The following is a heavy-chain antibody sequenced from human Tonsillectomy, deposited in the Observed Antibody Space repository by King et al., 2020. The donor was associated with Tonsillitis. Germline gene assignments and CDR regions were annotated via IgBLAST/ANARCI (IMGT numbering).Heavy chain of an antibody. CDR2: ISGSGGST. V-gene: IGHV3-23*04. CDR3: AKSGLADFWSGYSYYFDY. D-gene: IGHD3-3*01. CDR1: GFTFSSHA. Sequence: VQLVESGGGLVQPGGSLRLSCAASGFTFSSHAMSWVRQAPGKGLEWVSGISGSGGSTYYADSVKGRFTIAREKSKNTLYLQMNSLRAEDTAVYYCAKSGLADFWSGYSYYFDYWGQGTLVTVSS. J-gene: IGHJ4*02.